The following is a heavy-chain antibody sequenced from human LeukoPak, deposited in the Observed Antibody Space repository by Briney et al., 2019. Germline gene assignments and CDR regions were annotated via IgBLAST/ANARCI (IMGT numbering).Heavy chain of an antibody. J-gene: IGHJ4*02. CDR2: INWSGGST. V-gene: IGHV3-20*04. CDR1: GFAFDEHG. Sequence: GGSLRLSCTASGFAFDEHGMSWVRQVPGKGLEWVSGINWSGGSTGYPDPLRGRFTISRDNAKNSLYLQMDSLRAEDTALYYCASAPITSPFYFDYWGQGTLVTVSS. D-gene: IGHD2-2*01. CDR3: ASAPITSPFYFDY.